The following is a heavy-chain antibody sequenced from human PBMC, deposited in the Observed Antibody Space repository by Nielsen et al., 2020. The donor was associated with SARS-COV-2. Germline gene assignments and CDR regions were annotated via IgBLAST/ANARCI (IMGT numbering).Heavy chain of an antibody. J-gene: IGHJ4*02. CDR2: NYNSAKT. CDR1: GGSMNFFY. V-gene: IGHV4-59*01. CDR3: ARGRAPMRY. Sequence: SETLSLTCSISGGSMNFFYWSWIRQAPGKGREWIADNYNSAKTTYNSSLKSRITRSVDTSKNQLSLRLTSVTAADTAVYYCARGRAPMRYWGQGILVTVSS. D-gene: IGHD3-22*01.